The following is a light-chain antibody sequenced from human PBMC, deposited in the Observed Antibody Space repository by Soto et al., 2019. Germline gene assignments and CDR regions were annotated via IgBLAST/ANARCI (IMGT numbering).Light chain of an antibody. Sequence: QSALTHPPSVSAAPGQKVTISCSGSSSNIGGNSVSWYQQLPGTAPKLLIYDDNKRPSGIPDRFSGSKSGTSATLGITGFQTGDEADYYCGSWDSSLSAYVFGPGTKLTVL. CDR1: SSNIGGNS. J-gene: IGLJ1*01. CDR2: DDN. V-gene: IGLV1-51*01. CDR3: GSWDSSLSAYV.